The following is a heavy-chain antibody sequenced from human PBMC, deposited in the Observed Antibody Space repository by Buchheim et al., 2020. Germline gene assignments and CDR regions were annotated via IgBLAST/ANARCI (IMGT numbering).Heavy chain of an antibody. J-gene: IGHJ6*02. CDR1: GFTFSSYW. D-gene: IGHD3-10*01. Sequence: EVQLVESGGGLVQPGGSLRLSCAASGFTFSSYWMSWVRQAPGKGLEWVANIKQDGSEKYYVDSVKGRFTISRDKAKNTLYLQMNILRAEDTAVYYCACVFYGSGGYGSMDFWGQGTT. V-gene: IGHV3-7*01. CDR3: ACVFYGSGGYGSMDF. CDR2: IKQDGSEK.